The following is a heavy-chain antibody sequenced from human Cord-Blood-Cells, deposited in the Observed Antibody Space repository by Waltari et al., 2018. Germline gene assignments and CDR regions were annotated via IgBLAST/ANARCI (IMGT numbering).Heavy chain of an antibody. CDR1: GGSFSGYY. Sequence: QVQLQQWGAGLLKPSETLSLTCAVYGGSFSGYYWSWIRQPPGKGLEWIGEINHSGSTNYNPSLKSRVTISVDTSKNQFSLKLSSVTAADTAVYYCASSVMGVGATTSIDYWGQGTLITVSS. CDR3: ASSVMGVGATTSIDY. V-gene: IGHV4-34*01. CDR2: INHSGST. D-gene: IGHD1-26*01. J-gene: IGHJ4*02.